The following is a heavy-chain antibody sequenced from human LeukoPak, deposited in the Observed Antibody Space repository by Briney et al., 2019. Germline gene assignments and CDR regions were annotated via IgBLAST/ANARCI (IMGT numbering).Heavy chain of an antibody. CDR1: GGTFSSYA. V-gene: IGHV1-69*05. CDR2: IIPIFGTA. Sequence: GASVKVSCKASGGTFSSYAISWVRQAPGQGLEWMGGIIPIFGTANYAQKFQGRVTITTDESTSTAYMEPSSLRSEDTAVYYCARSTSSSSSYYYYYMDVWGKGTTVTVSS. D-gene: IGHD6-6*01. J-gene: IGHJ6*03. CDR3: ARSTSSSSSYYYYYMDV.